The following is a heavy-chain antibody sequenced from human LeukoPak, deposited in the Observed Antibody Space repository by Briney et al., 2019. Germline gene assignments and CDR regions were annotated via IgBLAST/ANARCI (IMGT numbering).Heavy chain of an antibody. CDR1: NGSISSYY. CDR3: ARVGVDYSGNIIKYYFDY. Sequence: PSETLSLTCTVSNGSISSYYWSWIRQPPGKGLEWIGYIYYSGTTNYNPSLRSRVIISVDTSENQFSLKLSPVIAAATAVYYCARVGVDYSGNIIKYYFDYWGQGTLVTVSS. J-gene: IGHJ4*02. V-gene: IGHV4-59*01. CDR2: IYYSGTT. D-gene: IGHD4-23*01.